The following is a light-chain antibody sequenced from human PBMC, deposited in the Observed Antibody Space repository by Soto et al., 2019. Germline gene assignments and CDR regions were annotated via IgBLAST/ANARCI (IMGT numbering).Light chain of an antibody. V-gene: IGKV1-9*01. CDR2: AAS. Sequence: DIQLTQSPSFLSPSVGDRVTITCRASQDISSYLAWYQQKPGEAPKLLIYAASFLESRVPSRFSGSGSGTAFTLTISSLQPEDFATYYCQQLNSYPLTFGGGTKVEI. CDR3: QQLNSYPLT. CDR1: QDISSY. J-gene: IGKJ4*01.